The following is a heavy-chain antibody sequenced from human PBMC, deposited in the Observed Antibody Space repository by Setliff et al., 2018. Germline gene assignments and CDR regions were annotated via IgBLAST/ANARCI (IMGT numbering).Heavy chain of an antibody. Sequence: SETLSLTCAVYGGSFSGYYWSWIRQPPGKGLEWIGEINHSGSTNYNPSLKSRVTISVDTSKNQFSLKLSFVTAADTAVYYCARGPGDCISTSCYPSANFYYYMDVWGKGATVTVSS. J-gene: IGHJ6*03. V-gene: IGHV4-34*01. CDR1: GGSFSGYY. D-gene: IGHD2-2*01. CDR2: INHSGST. CDR3: ARGPGDCISTSCYPSANFYYYMDV.